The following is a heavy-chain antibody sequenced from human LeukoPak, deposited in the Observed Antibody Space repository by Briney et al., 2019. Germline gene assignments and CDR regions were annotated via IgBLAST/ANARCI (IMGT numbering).Heavy chain of an antibody. CDR3: AREGYSYGFSEP. CDR1: GGSISSSNYY. D-gene: IGHD5-18*01. Sequence: SETLSLTCTVSGGSISSSNYYWGWIRQPPGKGLEWIGEIYHSGSTNYNPSLKSRVTISVDKSKNQFSLKLSSVTAADTAVYYCAREGYSYGFSEPWGQGTLVTVSS. CDR2: IYHSGST. V-gene: IGHV4-39*07. J-gene: IGHJ4*02.